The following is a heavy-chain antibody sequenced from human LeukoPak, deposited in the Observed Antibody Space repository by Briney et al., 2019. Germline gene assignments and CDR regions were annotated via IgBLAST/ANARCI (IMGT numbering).Heavy chain of an antibody. Sequence: PGGSLRLSCVASGSTFSNYWIHWVRQAPGKGLVWVSRIYSDGITTTYADSVKGRFTISRDNAKNTLYLQMNSLRVEDTAVYYCARVPGGATFDYWGQGTLVTVSS. CDR2: IYSDGITT. D-gene: IGHD1-26*01. CDR3: ARVPGGATFDY. CDR1: GSTFSNYW. V-gene: IGHV3-74*01. J-gene: IGHJ4*02.